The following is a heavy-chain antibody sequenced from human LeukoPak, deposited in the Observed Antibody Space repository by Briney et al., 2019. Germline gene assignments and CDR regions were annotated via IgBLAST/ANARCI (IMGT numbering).Heavy chain of an antibody. J-gene: IGHJ3*02. Sequence: ASVKVSCKASGYTFTGYYMHWVRQAPGQGLEWMGIINPSGGSTSYAQKFQGRVTMTRDTSTSTVYMELSSLRSEDTAVYYCARPRQQITMIVPYGDAFDIWGQGTMVTVSS. CDR3: ARPRQQITMIVPYGDAFDI. V-gene: IGHV1-46*01. D-gene: IGHD3-22*01. CDR2: INPSGGST. CDR1: GYTFTGYY.